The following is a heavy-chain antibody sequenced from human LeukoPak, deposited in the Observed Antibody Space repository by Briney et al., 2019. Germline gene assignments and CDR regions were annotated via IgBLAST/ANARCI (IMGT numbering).Heavy chain of an antibody. V-gene: IGHV4-59*01. CDR3: ARLTYGSGSYYKPKFDY. D-gene: IGHD3-10*01. Sequence: SETLSLTCTVSGGSISSYYWSWIRQPPGKGLEWIGYIYYSGSTNYNPSLKSRATISVDTSKNQFSLKLSSVTAADTAVYYCARLTYGSGSYYKPKFDYWGQGTLVTVSS. J-gene: IGHJ4*02. CDR1: GGSISSYY. CDR2: IYYSGST.